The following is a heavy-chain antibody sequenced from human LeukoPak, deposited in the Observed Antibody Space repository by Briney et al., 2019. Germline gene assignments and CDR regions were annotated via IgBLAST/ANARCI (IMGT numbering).Heavy chain of an antibody. CDR3: ARWDSNYYYYYGMDV. CDR2: IYYSGST. J-gene: IGHJ6*02. V-gene: IGHV4-59*01. D-gene: IGHD4-11*01. Sequence: SETLSLTCTVSGGSISSYYWSWIRQPPGKGLEWIGYIYYSGSTNYNPSPKSRVTISVDTSKNQFSLKLSSVTAADTAVYYCARWDSNYYYYYGMDVWGQGTTVTVSS. CDR1: GGSISSYY.